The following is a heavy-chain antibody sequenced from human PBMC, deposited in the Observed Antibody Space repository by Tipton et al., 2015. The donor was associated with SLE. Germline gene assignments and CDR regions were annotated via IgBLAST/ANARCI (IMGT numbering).Heavy chain of an antibody. Sequence: SLRLSCAASGFTFINYWMTWVRQAPGKGLEWVSTISDSGGNTYYADSVKGRFSISRDNSKNTVYLQMSSLIDEDTAVYYCAKPMSTAMRGYCDYWGQGTLVTVSS. V-gene: IGHV3-23*01. J-gene: IGHJ4*02. D-gene: IGHD3-10*01. CDR2: ISDSGGNT. CDR3: AKPMSTAMRGYCDY. CDR1: GFTFINYW.